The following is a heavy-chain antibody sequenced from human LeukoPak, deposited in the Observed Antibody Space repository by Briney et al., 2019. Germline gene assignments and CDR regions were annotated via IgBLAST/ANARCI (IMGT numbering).Heavy chain of an antibody. D-gene: IGHD3-10*02. V-gene: IGHV3-48*03. CDR2: ISSSGSTI. J-gene: IGHJ6*04. CDR1: GFPFSSYE. Sequence: GGSLRLSCAASGFPFSSYEMNWVRQAPGKGLEWVSYISSSGSTIYYADSVKGRFTISRDNAKNPLYLQMNSLRAEDTAVYYCAELGITVIGGVWGKGTTVTISS. CDR3: AELGITVIGGV.